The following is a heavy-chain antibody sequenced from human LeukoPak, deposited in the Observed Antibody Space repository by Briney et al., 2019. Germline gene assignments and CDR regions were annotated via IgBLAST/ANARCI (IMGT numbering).Heavy chain of an antibody. Sequence: SVKVSCKASGGTFSSYAISWVRQAPGQGLEWMGGIIPIFGTANYAQKFQGRVTITADESTSTAYMELSSLRSEDTAVYYCARDGPFALYYYDSSGHPNFDYWGQGTLVTVSS. D-gene: IGHD3-22*01. J-gene: IGHJ4*02. CDR1: GGTFSSYA. CDR2: IIPIFGTA. V-gene: IGHV1-69*13. CDR3: ARDGPFALYYYDSSGHPNFDY.